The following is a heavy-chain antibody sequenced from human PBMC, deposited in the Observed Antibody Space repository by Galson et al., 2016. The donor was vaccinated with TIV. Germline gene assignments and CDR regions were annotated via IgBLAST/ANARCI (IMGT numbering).Heavy chain of an antibody. D-gene: IGHD3-3*01. V-gene: IGHV3-48*01. CDR1: GFTFSSYA. CDR2: ISGSPSIGV. Sequence: SLRLSCAASGFTFSSYAMNWVRQAPGKGLEWISYISGSPSIGVFYADSVKGRFTISRDNSKYTLYLQMNSLRAEDTAFYYCTKGMAIFGVIPPWGGMDVWGQGTTVTVSS. CDR3: TKGMAIFGVIPPWGGMDV. J-gene: IGHJ6*02.